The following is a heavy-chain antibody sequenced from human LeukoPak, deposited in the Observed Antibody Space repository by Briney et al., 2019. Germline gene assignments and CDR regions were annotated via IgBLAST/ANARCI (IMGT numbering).Heavy chain of an antibody. CDR1: GFTFNNYA. V-gene: IGHV3-23*01. D-gene: IGHD2/OR15-2a*01. CDR3: AKGIEYNNSWTFDY. J-gene: IGHJ4*02. CDR2: LSNTGRTT. Sequence: PGGSLRLPCAASGFTFNNYAMNWVRQAPGKGLEWVSALSNTGRTTSYAHSVKVRFTITRDNTKNTVFLQITSLRAEDTAVYYCAKGIEYNNSWTFDYWGQGPLVTVSS.